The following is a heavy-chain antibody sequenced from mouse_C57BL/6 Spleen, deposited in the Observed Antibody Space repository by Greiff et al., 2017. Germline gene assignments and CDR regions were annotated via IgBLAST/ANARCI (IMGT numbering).Heavy chain of an antibody. V-gene: IGHV5-17*01. D-gene: IGHD1-3*01. CDR2: ISSGSSTI. J-gene: IGHJ1*03. CDR1: GFTFSDYG. CDR3: ARRSSYYHGWYFDV. Sequence: EVMLVESGGGLVKPGGSLKLSCAASGFTFSDYGMHWVRQAPEKGLEWVAYISSGSSTIYYADTVKGRFTISRDNAKNTLFLQMTSLRSEDTAMYYCARRSSYYHGWYFDVWGTGTTVTVSS.